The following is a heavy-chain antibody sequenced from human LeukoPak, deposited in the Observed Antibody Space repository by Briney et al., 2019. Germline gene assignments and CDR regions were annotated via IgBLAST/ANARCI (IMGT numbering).Heavy chain of an antibody. CDR1: GFTFSSYW. J-gene: IGHJ4*02. V-gene: IGHV3-74*01. Sequence: QPGGSLRLSCAASGFTFSSYWMHWVRQAPGKGLMWVSRINSDGSSTNYADSVKGRFTISRDNAKNTLYLQMNSLRAEDTAVYYCARAGRGLRYFDWLTYDYWGQGTLVTVSS. D-gene: IGHD3-9*01. CDR2: INSDGSST. CDR3: ARAGRGLRYFDWLTYDY.